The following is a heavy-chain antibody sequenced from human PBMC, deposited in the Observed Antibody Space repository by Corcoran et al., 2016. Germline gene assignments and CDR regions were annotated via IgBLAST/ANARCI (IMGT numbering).Heavy chain of an antibody. J-gene: IGHJ4*02. CDR3: AICRYYYDSSGYSPYFDY. CDR2: IIPIFGTA. CDR1: GGTFSSYA. V-gene: IGHV1-69*01. D-gene: IGHD3-22*01. Sequence: QVQLVQSGAEVKKPGSSVKVSCKASGGTFSSYAISWVRQAPGQGLEWMGGIIPIFGTANYAQKFQGRVTITADESTSTAYMELSSLRSEDTAVYYCAICRYYYDSSGYSPYFDYWGQGTLVTVSS.